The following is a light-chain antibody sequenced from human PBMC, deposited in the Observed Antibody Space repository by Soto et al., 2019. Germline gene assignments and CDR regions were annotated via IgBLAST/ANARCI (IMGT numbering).Light chain of an antibody. Sequence: EIVLTQSPATLSLSPGERAALSCRASQRFSSYLAWYQQKPGQAPRLLIYDASKRATCIPSRFSGSGSGTDFTLTISSLEPEEFAVDFCQQRSNWRSTFGGGTKVEI. CDR2: DAS. V-gene: IGKV3-11*01. CDR3: QQRSNWRST. J-gene: IGKJ4*01. CDR1: QRFSSY.